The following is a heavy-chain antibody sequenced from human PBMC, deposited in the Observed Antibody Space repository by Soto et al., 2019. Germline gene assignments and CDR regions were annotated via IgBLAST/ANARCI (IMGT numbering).Heavy chain of an antibody. D-gene: IGHD5-12*01. CDR1: GYPFNKFA. J-gene: IGHJ6*02. CDR3: AREGGYGAVKHHYGLDV. Sequence: QVQLVQSGGEVKKPGASVRVSCQASGYPFNKFAIHWVRQAPGHGLEWLGSMSGRSGDPNCAPTVRDRITMAADTSNNTAYMELRSLRSDDTAVYYCAREGGYGAVKHHYGLDVWGQGTTVTV. V-gene: IGHV1-18*01. CDR2: MSGRSGDP.